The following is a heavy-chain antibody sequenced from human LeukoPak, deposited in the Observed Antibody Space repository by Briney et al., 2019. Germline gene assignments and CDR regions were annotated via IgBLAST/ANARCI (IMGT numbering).Heavy chain of an antibody. CDR2: INPNSGGT. V-gene: IGHV1-2*02. J-gene: IGHJ4*02. CDR1: GYTFTGYY. Sequence: ASVKVPCKASGYTFTGYYMHWVRQAPGQGLEWMGWINPNSGGTNYAQKFQGRVTMTRDTSISTAYMELSRLRSDDTAIYYCAREESIGSYQFLHDYWGQGTLVTVSS. CDR3: AREESIGSYQFLHDY. D-gene: IGHD3-10*01.